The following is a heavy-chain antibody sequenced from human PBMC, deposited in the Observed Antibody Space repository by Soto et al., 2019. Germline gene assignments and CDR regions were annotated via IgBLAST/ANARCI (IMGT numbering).Heavy chain of an antibody. CDR1: GYTFTSYG. CDR2: ISAYNGNT. D-gene: IGHD3-9*01. V-gene: IGHV1-18*01. Sequence: ASVKVSCKASGYTFTSYGISWVRQAPGQGLEWMGWISAYNGNTNYAQKLQGRVTMTTDTSTSTAYMELRSLRSDDTAVYYCAREDFDWLLPPYYGMDVWGQGTTVTVSS. CDR3: AREDFDWLLPPYYGMDV. J-gene: IGHJ6*02.